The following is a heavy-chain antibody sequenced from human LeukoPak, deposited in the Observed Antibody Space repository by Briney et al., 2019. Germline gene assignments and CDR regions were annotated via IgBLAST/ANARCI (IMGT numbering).Heavy chain of an antibody. CDR2: ISNDGNNK. Sequence: PGGSLRLSCAASGFSLNSYPMHWVRQAPGKGLEWVAVISNDGNNKYYADSVKGRFTISRDNSNNTLSLQMNGLRVEDTAVYYCARPDDSESFYRANHYWGRGTLVTVS. CDR3: ARPDDSESFYRANHY. CDR1: GFSLNSYP. D-gene: IGHD3-10*01. V-gene: IGHV3-30*04. J-gene: IGHJ4*02.